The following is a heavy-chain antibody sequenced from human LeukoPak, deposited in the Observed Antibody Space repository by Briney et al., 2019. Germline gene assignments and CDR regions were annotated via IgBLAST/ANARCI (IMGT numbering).Heavy chain of an antibody. J-gene: IGHJ3*02. D-gene: IGHD2-2*01. Sequence: PGGSLRLSCAASGFTVSSNYMSWVHQAPGKGLEWVSVIYSGGSTYYADSVKGRFTISRDNSKNTLYLQMNSLRAEDTAVYYCAREGCSSTSCREVAFDIWGQGTMVTVSS. CDR1: GFTVSSNY. CDR2: IYSGGST. V-gene: IGHV3-53*01. CDR3: AREGCSSTSCREVAFDI.